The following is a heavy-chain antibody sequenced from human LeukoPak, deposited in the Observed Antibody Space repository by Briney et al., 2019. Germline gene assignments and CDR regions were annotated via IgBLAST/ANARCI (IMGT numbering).Heavy chain of an antibody. V-gene: IGHV1-2*02. CDR1: GYTFTGYY. Sequence: GASVKVSCKASGYTFTGYYMHWVRQAPGQGLEWMGWINPNSGGTNYAQKFQGRVTMTRDTSISTAYMELSRLRSDDTAVYYCAKGDSSSDPQKGPDYWGQGTLVTVSS. D-gene: IGHD6-13*01. CDR3: AKGDSSSDPQKGPDY. J-gene: IGHJ4*02. CDR2: INPNSGGT.